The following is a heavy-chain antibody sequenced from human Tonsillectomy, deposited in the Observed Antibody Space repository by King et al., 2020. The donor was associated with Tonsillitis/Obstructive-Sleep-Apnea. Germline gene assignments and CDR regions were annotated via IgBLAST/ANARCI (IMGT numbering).Heavy chain of an antibody. Sequence: EVQLVESGGGLVKPGGSLRLSCAASGFTFSSFSMNWVRQAPGKGLEWLSSIISSSSYIYYADSVKGRFTISRDNAKISLYLQMNSLRAEDTAVYYCARGDIVIVPSAIGDWGQGTLVTVSS. V-gene: IGHV3-21*01. J-gene: IGHJ4*02. CDR2: IISSSSYI. CDR3: ARGDIVIVPSAIGD. CDR1: GFTFSSFS. D-gene: IGHD2-2*02.